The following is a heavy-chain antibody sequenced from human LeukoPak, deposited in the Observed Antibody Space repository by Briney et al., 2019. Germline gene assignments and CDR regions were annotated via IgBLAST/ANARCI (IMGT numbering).Heavy chain of an antibody. CDR1: GYTFTGYY. J-gene: IGHJ5*02. V-gene: IGHV1-2*02. CDR3: ARDRYFDWVPFDP. D-gene: IGHD3-9*01. CDR2: INPNSGGT. Sequence: GASVKVSCKASGYTFTGYYMHWVRQAPGQGLEWMGWINPNSGGTNYAQKFQGRVTMTRDTSISTAYMELSRLRSDDTAVYYCARDRYFDWVPFDPWGQGTLVTVSS.